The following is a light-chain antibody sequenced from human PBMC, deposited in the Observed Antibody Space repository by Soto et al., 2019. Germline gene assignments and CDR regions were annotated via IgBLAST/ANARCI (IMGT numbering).Light chain of an antibody. CDR1: SSDMGNYA. CDR3: QSYDTSLSGSWV. Sequence: QSVLTQPPSVSAAPGQKVTISCSGSSSDMGNYAVSWYQQLPGTAPKLLIYLNTNRPSGVPDRFSGSKSGTSASLAITGLQAEDEAIYYCQSYDTSLSGSWVFGGGTKVTVL. CDR2: LNT. J-gene: IGLJ3*02. V-gene: IGLV1-40*01.